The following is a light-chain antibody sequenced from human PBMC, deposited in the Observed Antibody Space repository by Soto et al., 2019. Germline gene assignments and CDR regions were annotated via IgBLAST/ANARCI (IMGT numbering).Light chain of an antibody. V-gene: IGLV1-51*01. J-gene: IGLJ3*02. Sequence: QSVLTQPPSVSAAPGQKVTVSCSGSRSNIGNNYVSWYQHLPGTAPKLLIYDNDKRPSGIPDRFSASKSGTSATLDITGRLTGDEADYYCEAWDSNLSGWVFGGGTKLTVL. CDR3: EAWDSNLSGWV. CDR2: DND. CDR1: RSNIGNNY.